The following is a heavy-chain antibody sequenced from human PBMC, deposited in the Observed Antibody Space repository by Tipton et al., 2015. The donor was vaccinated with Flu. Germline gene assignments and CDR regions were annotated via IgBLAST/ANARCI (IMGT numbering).Heavy chain of an antibody. V-gene: IGHV3-21*01. Sequence: CAASGFTFSSYSMNWVRQAPGKGLEWVSSISSSSSYIYYADSMKGRFTISRDNAKNSLYLQMNSLRAEDTTVYYCARDFHDFWSGFDYWGQGTLVTVSS. CDR3: ARDFHDFWSGFDY. CDR1: GFTFSSYS. D-gene: IGHD3-3*01. J-gene: IGHJ4*02. CDR2: ISSSSSYI.